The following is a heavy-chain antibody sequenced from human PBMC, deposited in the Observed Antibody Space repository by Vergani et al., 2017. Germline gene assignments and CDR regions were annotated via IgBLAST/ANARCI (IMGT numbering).Heavy chain of an antibody. J-gene: IGHJ6*02. D-gene: IGHD2-15*01. Sequence: QVQLVQSGAEVKKPGSSVKVSCKASGGPFKNSAFSWVRQVPGQGLEWMGRIITFFGTTDYAQKFQGRFTIIADEFTKTVDMQLSNLRSDDTAVYYCSCSRSLDYYYGMDVWGQGTTVTVSS. V-gene: IGHV1-69*13. CDR2: IITFFGTT. CDR1: GGPFKNSA. CDR3: SCSRSLDYYYGMDV.